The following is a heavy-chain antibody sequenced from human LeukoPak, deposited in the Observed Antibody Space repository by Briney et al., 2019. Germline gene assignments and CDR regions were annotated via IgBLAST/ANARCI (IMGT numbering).Heavy chain of an antibody. Sequence: SETLSLTCTVSSGSIISSNYYWGWIRQPPGKGLEWIGSIYFSGSTNFNPSLKSRLTMSVDTSKNQFSLKLSSVTAADTAVYYCAQGSSNWANFDYWGQGTLVTVSS. J-gene: IGHJ4*02. D-gene: IGHD4-11*01. CDR3: AQGSSNWANFDY. V-gene: IGHV4-39*07. CDR2: IYFSGST. CDR1: SGSIISSNYY.